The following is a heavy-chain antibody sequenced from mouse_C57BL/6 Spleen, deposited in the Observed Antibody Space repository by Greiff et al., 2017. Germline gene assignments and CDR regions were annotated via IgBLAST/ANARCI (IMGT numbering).Heavy chain of an antibody. Sequence: VQLQQSGPELVKPGASVKISCKASGYTFTDYYMNWVKQSHGKSLEWIGDINPNNGGTSYNQKFKSKATLTVDKPSSTAYMQLSSLTSEDSAVYYCARGVATPGYFDVWGTGTTVTVSS. CDR3: ARGVATPGYFDV. CDR2: INPNNGGT. D-gene: IGHD1-1*02. V-gene: IGHV1-26*01. J-gene: IGHJ1*03. CDR1: GYTFTDYY.